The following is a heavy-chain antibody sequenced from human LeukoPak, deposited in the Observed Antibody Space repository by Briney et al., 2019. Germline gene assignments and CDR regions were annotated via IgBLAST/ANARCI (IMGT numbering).Heavy chain of an antibody. J-gene: IGHJ5*02. Sequence: SETLSLTCAVYGGSFSGYYWSWIRQPPGKGLEWIGEINHSGSTNYNPSLKSRVTISVDTSKNQFSLKLSSVTAADTAVYYCARDIQLDNWFDPWGQGTLVTVSS. V-gene: IGHV4-34*01. CDR2: INHSGST. CDR3: ARDIQLDNWFDP. CDR1: GGSFSGYY. D-gene: IGHD1-1*01.